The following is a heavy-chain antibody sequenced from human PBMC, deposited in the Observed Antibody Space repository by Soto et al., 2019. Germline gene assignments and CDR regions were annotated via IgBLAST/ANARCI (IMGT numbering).Heavy chain of an antibody. J-gene: IGHJ6*02. CDR1: GFTVSSNY. Sequence: GGSLRLSCAASGFTVSSNYMSWVRQAPGKGLEWVSVIYSGGSTYYADSVKGRFAISRDNSKNTLYLQMNSLRAEDTAVYYCASPSIAAAANYYYYGMDVWGQGTTVTVSS. CDR3: ASPSIAAAANYYYYGMDV. V-gene: IGHV3-53*01. D-gene: IGHD6-13*01. CDR2: IYSGGST.